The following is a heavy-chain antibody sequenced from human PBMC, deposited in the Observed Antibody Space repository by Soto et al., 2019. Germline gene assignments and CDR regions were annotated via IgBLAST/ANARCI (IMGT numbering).Heavy chain of an antibody. CDR3: AGEVLAATRGNWCDP. CDR2: IDYSGST. CDR1: GGSISSGGYY. Sequence: QVQLQESGPGLVKPSQTLSLTCTVSGGSISSGGYYWSWIRQHPGKGLEWIGYIDYSGSTYYNPSLKGRVTIPVDTSKNQFSRKLGSVTAGDTAVYYCAGEVLAATRGNWCDPWGQGTLVTVSS. D-gene: IGHD2-15*01. V-gene: IGHV4-31*03. J-gene: IGHJ5*02.